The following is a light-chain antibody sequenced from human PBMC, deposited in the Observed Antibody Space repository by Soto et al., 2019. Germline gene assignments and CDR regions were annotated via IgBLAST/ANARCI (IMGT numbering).Light chain of an antibody. CDR1: QGIGST. V-gene: IGKV3-15*01. J-gene: IGKJ4*01. Sequence: IVMTQSPATLSVSPGERATLSCRASQGIGSTLAWYQQKPGQTPRLLIYDASTRATGIPARFSGIESGTEFTLIISSLQSEDFGVYYCQHYKTWPLSFGGGTKVEI. CDR3: QHYKTWPLS. CDR2: DAS.